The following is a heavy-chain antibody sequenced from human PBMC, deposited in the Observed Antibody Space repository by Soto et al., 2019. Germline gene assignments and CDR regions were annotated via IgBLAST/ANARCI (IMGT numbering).Heavy chain of an antibody. V-gene: IGHV1-69*12. CDR1: GGTFSSYA. CDR3: ARGPAGRWQQLGVADY. J-gene: IGHJ4*02. D-gene: IGHD6-13*01. Sequence: QVQLVQSGAEVKKPGSSVKVPCKASGGTFSSYAISWVRQAPGQGLEWMGGIIPIFGTANYAQKFQGRVTITADESTSTAYMELSSLRSEDTAVYYCARGPAGRWQQLGVADYWGQGTLVTVSS. CDR2: IIPIFGTA.